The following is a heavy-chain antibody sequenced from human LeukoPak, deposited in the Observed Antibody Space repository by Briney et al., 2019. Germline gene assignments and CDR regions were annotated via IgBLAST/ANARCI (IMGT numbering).Heavy chain of an antibody. V-gene: IGHV4-38-2*02. CDR2: IYHRGSS. D-gene: IGHD6-13*01. Sequence: SETLSLTCSVSNYSINTGYFWAWLRQPPGKGLEWIGTIYHRGSSYYSPSLKSRVTISVDTSKNQFSLRVDSVTAADTAVFFCARGSSSGYFDYWGQGTVVTVSS. J-gene: IGHJ4*02. CDR3: ARGSSSGYFDY. CDR1: NYSINTGYF.